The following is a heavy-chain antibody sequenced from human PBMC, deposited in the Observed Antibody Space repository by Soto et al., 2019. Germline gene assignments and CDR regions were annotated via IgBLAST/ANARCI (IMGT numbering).Heavy chain of an antibody. V-gene: IGHV4-34*01. J-gene: IGHJ6*02. Sequence: SETLSLTCAVYGGSFSGYYWSWIRQPPGKGLEWIGEINHSGSTNYNPSLKSRVTISVDTSKNQFSLKLSSVTAADTAVHYCARGRRVRFLEWYYYYGMDVWGQGTTVTVSS. CDR3: ARGRRVRFLEWYYYYGMDV. CDR1: GGSFSGYY. CDR2: INHSGST. D-gene: IGHD3-3*01.